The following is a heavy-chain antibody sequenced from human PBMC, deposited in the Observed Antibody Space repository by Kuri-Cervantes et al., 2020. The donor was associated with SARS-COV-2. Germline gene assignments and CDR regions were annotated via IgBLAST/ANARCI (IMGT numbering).Heavy chain of an antibody. Sequence: ASVKVSCKASGYTFTGYYMHWVRQAPGQGLEWMGWINPNSGGTNYAQKFQGRVTVTRDTSISTAYMELSRLRSDDTAVYYCARAFRYYDFWSGSDAFDIWGQGTMVTVSS. V-gene: IGHV1-2*02. J-gene: IGHJ3*02. CDR3: ARAFRYYDFWSGSDAFDI. CDR1: GYTFTGYY. CDR2: INPNSGGT. D-gene: IGHD3-3*01.